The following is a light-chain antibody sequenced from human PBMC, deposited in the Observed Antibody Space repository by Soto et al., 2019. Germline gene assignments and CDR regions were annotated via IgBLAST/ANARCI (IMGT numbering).Light chain of an antibody. V-gene: IGLV2-14*03. CDR2: DVN. CDR3: TSWTTSTTMI. Sequence: QSALTQPASVSGSPGQSITISCTGTSSDIGAYNFVSWYQQHPGKAPKLMLYDVNIRPSGVSNRFSGSNSGNTPSLTISGLQAEDEADYYCTSWTTSTTMIFGGGTQRTVL. CDR1: SSDIGAYNF. J-gene: IGLJ2*01.